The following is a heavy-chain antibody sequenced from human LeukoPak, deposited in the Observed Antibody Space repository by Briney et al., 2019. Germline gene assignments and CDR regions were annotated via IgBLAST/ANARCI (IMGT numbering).Heavy chain of an antibody. CDR2: ISYDGSNK. CDR1: GFTFSSYA. CDR3: ARDLGNSSGYYY. J-gene: IGHJ4*02. Sequence: PGGSLRLSCAASGFTFSSYAMHWVRQAPGKGLEWVAVISYDGSNKYYADSVKGRFTISRDNSKNTLYLQMNSLRAEDTAVYYCARDLGNSSGYYYWGQGTLVTVSS. V-gene: IGHV3-30-3*01. D-gene: IGHD3-22*01.